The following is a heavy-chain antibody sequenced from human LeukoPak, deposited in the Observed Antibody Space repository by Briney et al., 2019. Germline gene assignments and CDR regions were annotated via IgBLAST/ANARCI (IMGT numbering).Heavy chain of an antibody. V-gene: IGHV4-39*07. D-gene: IGHD5-18*01. CDR2: IYYSGST. Sequence: SETLSLTCTVSGGSIGSSSYYWGWIRQPPGKGLEWIGSIYYSGSTYYNPSLKSRVTISVDTSKNQFSLKLSSVTAADTAVYYCARVDTAMAPGSNMDVWGKGTTVTVSS. CDR3: ARVDTAMAPGSNMDV. CDR1: GGSIGSSSYY. J-gene: IGHJ6*03.